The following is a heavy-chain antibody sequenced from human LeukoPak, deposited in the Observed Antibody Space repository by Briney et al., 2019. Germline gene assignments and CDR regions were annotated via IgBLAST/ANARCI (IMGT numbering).Heavy chain of an antibody. J-gene: IGHJ6*03. D-gene: IGHD1-1*01. V-gene: IGHV4-39*02. Sequence: SETLSLTCTVSGGSISSSSYYWGWIRQPPGKGLEWIGSIYYSGSTYYNPSLKSRVTISVDTSKNQFSLKLSSVTAADTAVYYCARDPGGTTGTTAEVRENYYYYYMDVWGKGTTVTISS. CDR2: IYYSGST. CDR1: GGSISSSSYY. CDR3: ARDPGGTTGTTAEVRENYYYYYMDV.